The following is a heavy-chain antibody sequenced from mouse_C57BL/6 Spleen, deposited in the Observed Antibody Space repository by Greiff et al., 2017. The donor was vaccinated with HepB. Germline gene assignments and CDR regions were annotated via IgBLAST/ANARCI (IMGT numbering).Heavy chain of an antibody. D-gene: IGHD2-1*01. CDR2: MDPNSGGT. CDR3: ARDGYYGNSYWYFDV. Sequence: VQLQQPGAELVKPGASVKLSCKASGYTFTSYWMHWVKQRPGRGLEWIGRMDPNSGGTKYNEKFKSKATLTVDKPSSTAYMQLSSLTSGDSAVYYCARDGYYGNSYWYFDVWGTGTTVTVSS. J-gene: IGHJ1*03. CDR1: GYTFTSYW. V-gene: IGHV1-72*01.